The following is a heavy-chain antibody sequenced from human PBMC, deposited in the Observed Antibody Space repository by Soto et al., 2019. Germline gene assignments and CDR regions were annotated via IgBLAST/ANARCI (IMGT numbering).Heavy chain of an antibody. CDR1: GGSFSGYY. Sequence: SETLSLTCAVYGGSFSGYYWSWIRQPPGKGLEWIGEINHSGSTNYNPSLKSRVTISVDTSQNQFSLKLSSVTAADTAVYYCAGGHRGMTTVTNYYYYYYMDVWGKGTTVT. CDR3: AGGHRGMTTVTNYYYYYYMDV. CDR2: INHSGST. J-gene: IGHJ6*03. D-gene: IGHD4-17*01. V-gene: IGHV4-34*01.